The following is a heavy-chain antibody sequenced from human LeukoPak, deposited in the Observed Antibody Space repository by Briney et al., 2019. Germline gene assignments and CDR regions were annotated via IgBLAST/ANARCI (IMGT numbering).Heavy chain of an antibody. V-gene: IGHV3-30*02. D-gene: IGHD6-13*01. CDR3: AKDVAAGDWFDP. CDR1: GFTFSSYG. J-gene: IGHJ5*02. Sequence: GGSLRLSCAASGFTFSSYGVHWVRQAPGKGLEWVAFIRYDGSNKYYADSVKGRFTISRDNSKNTLYLQMNSLRTEDTAVYYCAKDVAAGDWFDPWGQGTLVTVSS. CDR2: IRYDGSNK.